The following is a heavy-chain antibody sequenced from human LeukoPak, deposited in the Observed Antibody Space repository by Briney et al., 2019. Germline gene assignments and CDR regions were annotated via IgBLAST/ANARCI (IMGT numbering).Heavy chain of an antibody. CDR1: GGSISSYY. V-gene: IGHV4-59*01. Sequence: PSETLSLTCTVSGGSISSYYWSWIRQPPGKGLEWIGNIYYSGSTNYNPSLKSRVTISVDTFRNQFSLKLSSVTAADTAVYYCARAGTAKYYYYGMDVWGQGTTVTVSS. D-gene: IGHD2-21*02. CDR2: IYYSGST. CDR3: ARAGTAKYYYYGMDV. J-gene: IGHJ6*02.